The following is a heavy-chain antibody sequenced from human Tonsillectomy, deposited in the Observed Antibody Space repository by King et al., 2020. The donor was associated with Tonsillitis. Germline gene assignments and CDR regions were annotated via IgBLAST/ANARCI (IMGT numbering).Heavy chain of an antibody. D-gene: IGHD4-23*01. CDR2: IYYSGST. CDR3: ARDLRYGGNSGGGDY. CDR1: GGSISSYY. Sequence: VQLQESGPGLVKASETLSLTCTVSGGSISSYYWSWIRQPPGKGLEWIGYIYYSGSTNYNPSLKSRVTISVDTSKNQFSLKLSSVTAADTAVYYCARDLRYGGNSGGGDYWGQGTLVTVSS. V-gene: IGHV4-59*01. J-gene: IGHJ4*02.